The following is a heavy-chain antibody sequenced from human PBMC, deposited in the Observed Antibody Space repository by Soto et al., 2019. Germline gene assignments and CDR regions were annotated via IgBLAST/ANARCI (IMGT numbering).Heavy chain of an antibody. Sequence: PVKVSCKASGGTFSSYSISWVRQSPGQGLEWMGGIIPIFGTANYAQKFQGRVTITADESTSTAYMELSSLRSEDTAVYYCARDGSNRKEAFDIWGQGTMVTVSS. J-gene: IGHJ3*02. V-gene: IGHV1-69*13. CDR1: GGTFSSYS. D-gene: IGHD2-2*03. CDR2: IIPIFGTA. CDR3: ARDGSNRKEAFDI.